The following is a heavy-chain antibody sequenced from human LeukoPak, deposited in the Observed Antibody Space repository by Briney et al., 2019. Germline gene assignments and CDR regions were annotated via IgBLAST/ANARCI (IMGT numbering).Heavy chain of an antibody. CDR1: GYSFTSYW. D-gene: IGHD6-19*01. J-gene: IGHJ1*01. Sequence: GESLKISCKGSGYSFTSYWISWVRQMPGKGLEWMGRIDPSNSYTNYSPSFPGHVTISADKSISTAYLQWSSLKASDTAMYYCAGAGIAVAGNAEYFQHWGQGTLVTVSS. CDR2: IDPSNSYT. CDR3: AGAGIAVAGNAEYFQH. V-gene: IGHV5-10-1*01.